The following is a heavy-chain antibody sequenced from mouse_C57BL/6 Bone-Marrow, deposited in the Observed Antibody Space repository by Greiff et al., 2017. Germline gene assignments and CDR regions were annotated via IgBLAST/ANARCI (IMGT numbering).Heavy chain of an antibody. CDR2: ISNGGGST. J-gene: IGHJ3*01. Sequence: EVKLMESGGGLVQPGGSLKLSCAASGFTFSDYYMYWVRQTPEKRLEWVAYISNGGGSTYYPDTVKGRFTISRDNAKNTLYLQMSRLKSEDTAMYYCARPHYYYGSSFAYWGQGTLVTVSA. V-gene: IGHV5-12*01. D-gene: IGHD1-1*01. CDR3: ARPHYYYGSSFAY. CDR1: GFTFSDYY.